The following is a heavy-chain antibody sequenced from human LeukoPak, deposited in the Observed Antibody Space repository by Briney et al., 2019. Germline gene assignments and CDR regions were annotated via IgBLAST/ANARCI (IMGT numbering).Heavy chain of an antibody. D-gene: IGHD6-6*01. Sequence: GSXXLXCXAXXFTXSXYWMSWVRQAPGKGLEWVXNIKQDGSXKYYVDSVKGRFTISRDNAKNSLYLQMNSLRAEDTAVYYCARERPFIAARPNYYYYYGMDVWAKGPRSPSP. CDR2: IKQDGSXK. CDR1: XFTXSXYW. CDR3: ARERPFIAARPNYYYYYGMDV. V-gene: IGHV3-7*01. J-gene: IGHJ6*02.